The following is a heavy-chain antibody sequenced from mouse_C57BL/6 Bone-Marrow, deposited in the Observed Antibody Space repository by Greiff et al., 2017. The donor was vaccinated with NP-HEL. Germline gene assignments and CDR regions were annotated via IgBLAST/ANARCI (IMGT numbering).Heavy chain of an antibody. Sequence: VQLQQSGAELVRPGSSVKMSCKTSGYTFTSYGINWVKQRPGQGLEWIGYIYIGNGYTEYNEKFKGKATLTSDTSSSTAYMQHSSLTSEDYAIYFCAGNTPNWDVEGFFDYWGQGTTLTVSS. CDR2: IYIGNGYT. CDR1: GYTFTSYG. CDR3: AGNTPNWDVEGFFDY. V-gene: IGHV1-58*01. D-gene: IGHD4-1*01. J-gene: IGHJ2*01.